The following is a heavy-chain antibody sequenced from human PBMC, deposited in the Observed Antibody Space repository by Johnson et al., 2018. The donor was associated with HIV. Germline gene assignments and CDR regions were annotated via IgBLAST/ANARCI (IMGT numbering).Heavy chain of an antibody. V-gene: IGHV3-30*02. CDR2: IRYDGSNK. J-gene: IGHJ3*02. Sequence: QVQLVESGGGVVQPGGSLRLSCAASGFTFSSYGMHWVRQAPGKGLEWVAFIRYDGSNKYYADSVHGRFTISRANSKNTLYLQMNSLRAEDTAVYYCAKDSRRWGAFSDAFDIWGQGTMVTVSS. CDR3: AKDSRRWGAFSDAFDI. CDR1: GFTFSSYG. D-gene: IGHD1-26*01.